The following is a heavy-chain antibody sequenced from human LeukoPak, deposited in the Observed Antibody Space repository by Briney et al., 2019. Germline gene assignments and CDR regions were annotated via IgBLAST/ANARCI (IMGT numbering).Heavy chain of an antibody. CDR2: IVVGSGNT. Sequence: SVKVSCKASGFTFTSSAMQWVRRARGQRLEWIGWIVVGSGNTNYAQKFQERVTITRDMSTSTAYMELSSLRSEDTAVYYCAADATSGGYSYGYVMDVWGQGTTVTVSS. CDR3: AADATSGGYSYGYVMDV. CDR1: GFTFTSSA. J-gene: IGHJ6*02. D-gene: IGHD5-18*01. V-gene: IGHV1-58*02.